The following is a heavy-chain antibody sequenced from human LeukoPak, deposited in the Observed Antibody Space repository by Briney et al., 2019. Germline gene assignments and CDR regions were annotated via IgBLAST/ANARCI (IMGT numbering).Heavy chain of an antibody. CDR3: ARVSGLVKSMYYFDY. Sequence: SETLSLTCTVSGGSISSYYWSWIRQPPGKGLEWIGYIYYSGSTNYNPFLKSRVTISVDTSKNQFSLKLSSVTAADTAVYYCARVSGLVKSMYYFDYWGQGTLVTVSS. CDR1: GGSISSYY. J-gene: IGHJ4*02. D-gene: IGHD3-10*01. CDR2: IYYSGST. V-gene: IGHV4-59*01.